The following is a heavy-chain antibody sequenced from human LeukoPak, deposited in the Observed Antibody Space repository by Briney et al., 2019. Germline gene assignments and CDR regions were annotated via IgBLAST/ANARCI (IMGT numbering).Heavy chain of an antibody. D-gene: IGHD6-19*01. J-gene: IGHJ4*02. CDR3: AKEDSSGWSGTYFDY. CDR1: GFTFSSYG. V-gene: IGHV3-30*18. Sequence: GRSLRLSCAASGFTFSSYGMHWVRQAPGKGLEWVAVISYDGSNKYYADSVKGRFTISRDNSKNTLYLQMNSLRAEDTAVYYCAKEDSSGWSGTYFDYWGQGTLVTVSS. CDR2: ISYDGSNK.